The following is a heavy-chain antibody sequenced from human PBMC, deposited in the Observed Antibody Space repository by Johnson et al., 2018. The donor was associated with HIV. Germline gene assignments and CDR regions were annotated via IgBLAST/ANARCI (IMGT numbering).Heavy chain of an antibody. Sequence: QVQLVESGGGLVEPGGSLRLSCAASGFTVRSNHISWVRQTPGKGLEWVAVIWYDGSNKYYADSVKGRFTISRDNSKNTLYLQMNGLRAEDTAVYYCAKDTIAGVKGDSLIWGQGTMVTVSS. CDR2: IWYDGSNK. CDR1: GFTVRSNH. CDR3: AKDTIAGVKGDSLI. V-gene: IGHV3-30*02. J-gene: IGHJ3*02. D-gene: IGHD3-9*01.